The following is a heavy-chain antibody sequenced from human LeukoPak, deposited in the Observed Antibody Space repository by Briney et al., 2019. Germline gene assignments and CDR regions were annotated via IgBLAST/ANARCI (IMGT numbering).Heavy chain of an antibody. Sequence: GGSLRLSCAASGFTFSSYALIWVRQAPGKGLEWVSGISGSGGGTYYADSVKGRFTISRDNSKNTLYLQMSSLRADDTAVNYCAKRGAAAHPNWFDPWGQGTLVTASS. CDR1: GFTFSSYA. CDR3: AKRGAAAHPNWFDP. J-gene: IGHJ5*02. D-gene: IGHD6-13*01. CDR2: ISGSGGGT. V-gene: IGHV3-23*01.